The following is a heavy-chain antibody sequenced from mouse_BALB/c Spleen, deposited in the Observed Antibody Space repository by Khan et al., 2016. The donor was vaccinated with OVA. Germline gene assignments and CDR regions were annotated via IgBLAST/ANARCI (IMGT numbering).Heavy chain of an antibody. CDR1: GFTFSSFG. CDR2: ISSDSSTI. D-gene: IGHD2-14*01. Sequence: EVELVESGGGLVQPGGSRKLSCAASGFTFSSFGMHWVRQAPEKGLEWVAYISSDSSTIYYADTVKGRFTISRDNPKNTLFLQMTSLRSEDTAMYYCARGRYDNARDYWGQGTSGTVSS. V-gene: IGHV5-17*02. J-gene: IGHJ4*01. CDR3: ARGRYDNARDY.